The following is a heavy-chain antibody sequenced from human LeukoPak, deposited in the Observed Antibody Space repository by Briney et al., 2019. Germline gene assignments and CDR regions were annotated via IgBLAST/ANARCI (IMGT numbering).Heavy chain of an antibody. V-gene: IGHV3-48*02. CDR1: GFSFRFYS. Sequence: QPGGSLRLSCAASGFSFRFYSMNWVRQAPGKGLEWISYMTSSSKTAYYADSVRGRFAISRDNAKNSLYLQMNSLRDEDTAMYYCVRSITLLTEPFFDYWGRGTLVAVSS. CDR3: VRSITLLTEPFFDY. J-gene: IGHJ4*02. CDR2: MTSSSKTA. D-gene: IGHD3-10*01.